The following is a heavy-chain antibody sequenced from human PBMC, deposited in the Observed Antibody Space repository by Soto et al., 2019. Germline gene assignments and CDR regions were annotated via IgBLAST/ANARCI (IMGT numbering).Heavy chain of an antibody. J-gene: IGHJ5*02. V-gene: IGHV1-18*01. CDR2: ISAYNGNT. CDR1: CYTFTSYV. CDR3: ASVCQQWLDPNWFDT. Sequence: ASFKVSCKASCYTFTSYVISLVRQSPGQGLEWMGWISAYNGNTNYAQKLQGRVTMTTDTSTSTAYMELRSLRSDDTAVYYCASVCQQWLDPNWFDTWGQGTLVTVSS. D-gene: IGHD6-19*01.